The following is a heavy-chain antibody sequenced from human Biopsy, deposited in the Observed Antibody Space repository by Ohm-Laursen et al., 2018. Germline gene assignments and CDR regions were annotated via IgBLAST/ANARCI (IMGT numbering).Heavy chain of an antibody. V-gene: IGHV3-30*18. Sequence: SLRLSCAATGSSCSINGMHWVRHAPGKGLEWVVVISDDGRNKYYTDSVTGRFTIFRDNSKNTLYLQMNNLRAEATAVFYCAKDLRNNNWGVENWGQGTLVTVSS. D-gene: IGHD7-27*01. CDR3: AKDLRNNNWGVEN. J-gene: IGHJ4*02. CDR1: GSSCSING. CDR2: ISDDGRNK.